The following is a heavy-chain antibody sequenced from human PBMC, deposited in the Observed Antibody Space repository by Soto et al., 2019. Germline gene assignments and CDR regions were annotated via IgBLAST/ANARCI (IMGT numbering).Heavy chain of an antibody. V-gene: IGHV1-18*01. D-gene: IGHD3-16*01. J-gene: IGHJ6*02. CDR1: GYTFTSYG. CDR2: IDTYNGKT. CDR3: ARGITFGGVLNGMDV. Sequence: QVQLVQYGVEVKRPGASVKVSCKASGYTFTSYGITWVRQAPGQGLEWMGWIDTYNGKTYYAQNLQGRVTMTTDTSTSTAYMELRSLRSDDTAVYYCARGITFGGVLNGMDVWGQGTTVTVSS.